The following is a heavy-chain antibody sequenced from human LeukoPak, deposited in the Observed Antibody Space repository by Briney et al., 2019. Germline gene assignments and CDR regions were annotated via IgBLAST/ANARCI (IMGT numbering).Heavy chain of an antibody. D-gene: IGHD6-13*01. V-gene: IGHV4-39*02. CDR2: IYWSGST. CDR3: ARDGGIAVDY. CDR1: GDSISRSSFF. J-gene: IGHJ4*02. Sequence: SETLSLTCSVSGDSISRSSFFWGWLRQPPGKGLEWIGSIYWSGSTYFNPSLKSDVTISVDTSKNQFSLKLSSVTAADTAVYYCARDGGIAVDYWGQGTLVTVSS.